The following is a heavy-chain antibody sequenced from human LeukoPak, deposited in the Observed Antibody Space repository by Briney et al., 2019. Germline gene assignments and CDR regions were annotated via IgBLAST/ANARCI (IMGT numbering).Heavy chain of an antibody. V-gene: IGHV1-2*02. J-gene: IGHJ4*02. CDR1: VYTFTGYY. Sequence: ASVKASCKPSVYTFTGYYMHWVRQAPGQGREWMGWINPNSGGTNYAQKFKGRVTMTRDTSISTAYMELSRLRSDDTAVYYCASSDSSGWDYWGQGTLVTVSS. D-gene: IGHD6-19*01. CDR3: ASSDSSGWDY. CDR2: INPNSGGT.